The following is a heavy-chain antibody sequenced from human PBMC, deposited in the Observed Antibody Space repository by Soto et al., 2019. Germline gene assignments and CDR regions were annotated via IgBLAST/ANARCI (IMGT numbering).Heavy chain of an antibody. CDR3: ARERIWGYYYYGMAF. V-gene: IGHV1-2*04. D-gene: IGHD7-27*01. Sequence: QVQLVQSGAEVKKPGASVKVSCQASGYTFTGYYMHWVRQAPGQGHEWMGWINPNSGGTNYEQKFQGWVTTTRDTSISTVYMELSRLRSDDTAVYYCARERIWGYYYYGMAFWGKGTTVTVSS. J-gene: IGHJ6*04. CDR1: GYTFTGYY. CDR2: INPNSGGT.